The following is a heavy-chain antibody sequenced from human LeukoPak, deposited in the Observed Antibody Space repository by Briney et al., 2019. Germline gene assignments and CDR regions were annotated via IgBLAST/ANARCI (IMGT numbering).Heavy chain of an antibody. CDR3: AKQYYYGSGSIDY. J-gene: IGHJ4*02. CDR1: GFTFSSYA. D-gene: IGHD3-10*01. CDR2: IHGSGGNA. Sequence: GGSLRLSCAASGFTFSSYAMYWVRQAPGKGLEWVSGIHGSGGNAHYADSLKGRFTISRDNSKNTLYLQVNSLRVEDTAIYYCAKQYYYGSGSIDYWGQGTLVTVSS. V-gene: IGHV3-23*01.